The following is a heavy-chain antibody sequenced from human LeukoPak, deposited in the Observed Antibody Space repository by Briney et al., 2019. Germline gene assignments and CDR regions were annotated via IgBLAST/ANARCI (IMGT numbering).Heavy chain of an antibody. D-gene: IGHD5-24*01. V-gene: IGHV3-66*01. CDR2: IYSGGST. CDR1: GFTVSSNY. CDR3: ASRDKGYYYGMDV. J-gene: IGHJ6*02. Sequence: GGSLRLSCAASGFTVSSNYMSWVRHTPGKGLEWVSLIYSGGSTYYADSVKGRFTISRDNSKNTLSLQMNSLRAEDTAVYYCASRDKGYYYGMDVWGQGTTVTVSS.